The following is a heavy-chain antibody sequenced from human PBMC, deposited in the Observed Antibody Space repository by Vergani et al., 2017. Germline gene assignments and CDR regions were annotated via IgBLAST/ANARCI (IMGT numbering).Heavy chain of an antibody. J-gene: IGHJ6*02. V-gene: IGHV3-30*02. CDR1: GFTLNTYG. CDR2: IRYDGINT. CDR3: AKPLGWELPDFYYGMDV. Sequence: QVQLVESGGGVVQPGGSLRLSCAASGFTLNTYGFHWVRQAPGKGLGWVAFIRYDGINTYYVDSVRGRFNISRDDPKNTLYLNMISLRPEDTAVYYCAKPLGWELPDFYYGMDVWGQGTTVTVS. D-gene: IGHD1-26*01.